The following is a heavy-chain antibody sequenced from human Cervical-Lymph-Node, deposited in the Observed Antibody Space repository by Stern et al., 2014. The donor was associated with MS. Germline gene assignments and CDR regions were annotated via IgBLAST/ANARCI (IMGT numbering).Heavy chain of an antibody. CDR3: ARYFSETGDHSLRFEY. CDR1: GFTFSNYW. CDR2: IKQDGSAK. Sequence: EVQLVESGGGLVQPGGSLRLSCEATGFTFSNYWMTWVRQAPGKGLEWVATIKQDGSAKYYLDSVKGRFTVSRDNTKNSLYLQMNSLRAEDTAVYYCARYFSETGDHSLRFEYWGQGTLVTVSS. J-gene: IGHJ4*02. V-gene: IGHV3-7*01. D-gene: IGHD2-21*01.